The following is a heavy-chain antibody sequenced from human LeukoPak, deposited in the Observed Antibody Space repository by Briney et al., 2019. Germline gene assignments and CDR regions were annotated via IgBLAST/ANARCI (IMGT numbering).Heavy chain of an antibody. V-gene: IGHV3-30*02. CDR1: GFTFSSYS. J-gene: IGHJ4*02. D-gene: IGHD2-8*01. CDR2: IRYDGSNK. Sequence: PGGSLRLSCAASGFTFSSYSMNWVRQAPGKGLEWVAFIRYDGSNKYYADSVKGRFTISRDNSKNALYLQMNSLRAEDTAVYYCAKAPRRYCTNGVCYYFDYWGQGTLVTVSS. CDR3: AKAPRRYCTNGVCYYFDY.